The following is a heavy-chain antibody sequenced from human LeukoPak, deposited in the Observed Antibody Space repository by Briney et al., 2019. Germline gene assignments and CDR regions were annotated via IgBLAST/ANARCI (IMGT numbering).Heavy chain of an antibody. CDR2: ISGSGSGT. CDR1: GFTFTSYA. V-gene: IGHV3-23*01. CDR3: ARAVVGTYYYYYGMDV. Sequence: GGSLRLSCAASGFTFTSYAMSWVRQAPGKGLEWVSAISGSGSGTYYADSVKGRFTISRDNSKNTLYLQMNSLRAEDTAVYYCARAVVGTYYYYYGMDVWGQGTTVTVSS. D-gene: IGHD2-21*01. J-gene: IGHJ6*02.